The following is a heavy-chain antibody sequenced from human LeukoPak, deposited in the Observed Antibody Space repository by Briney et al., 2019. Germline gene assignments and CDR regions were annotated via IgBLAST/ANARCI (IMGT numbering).Heavy chain of an antibody. D-gene: IGHD6-19*01. CDR1: GDSISSYY. J-gene: IGHJ4*02. Sequence: SETLSLTCSVSGDSISSYYWGWIRQPPGKGLEWIGSIYYSGSTYYNPSLKSRVTISVDTSKNQFSLKLSSVTAADTAVYYCARSFSSGWWGGWGQGTLVTVSS. CDR2: IYYSGST. CDR3: ARSFSSGWWGG. V-gene: IGHV4-39*01.